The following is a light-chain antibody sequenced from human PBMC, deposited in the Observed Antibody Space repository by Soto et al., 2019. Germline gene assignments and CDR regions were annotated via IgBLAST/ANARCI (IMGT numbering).Light chain of an antibody. CDR3: QQYNKWPLFT. V-gene: IGKV3-15*01. J-gene: IGKJ3*01. CDR1: QSVSSN. CDR2: ATS. Sequence: EIVMTQSPVTLSVSPGERATLSCRASQSVSSNLAWYQQKPGQAPRLLIYATSTRATGIPARFSGSGSGTEFTLTISRLQPEDFAVYYCQQYNKWPLFTFGPGTKVDIK.